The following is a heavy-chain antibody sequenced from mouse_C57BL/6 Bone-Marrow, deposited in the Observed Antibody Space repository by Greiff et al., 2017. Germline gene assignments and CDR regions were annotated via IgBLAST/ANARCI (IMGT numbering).Heavy chain of an antibody. J-gene: IGHJ2*01. V-gene: IGHV3-8*01. CDR2: ISYSGST. CDR1: GYSITSYY. D-gene: IGHD3-3*01. CDR3: ARYGTERYYFDY. Sequence: EVKLQESGPGLAKPSQTLSLTCSVTGYSITSYYWNWIRKFPGNKLEYMGYISYSGSTYYNPSRKSRISITRDTSKNQYYLQLNSVTTEDTATYYCARYGTERYYFDYWGQGTTLTVSS.